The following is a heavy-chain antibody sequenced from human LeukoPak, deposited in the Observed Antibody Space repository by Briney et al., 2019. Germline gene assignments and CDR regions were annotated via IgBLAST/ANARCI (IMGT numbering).Heavy chain of an antibody. J-gene: IGHJ4*02. V-gene: IGHV3-21*01. D-gene: IGHD4-17*01. CDR1: GFTFSRYS. Sequence: GGSLRLSCAASGFTFSRYSVNWVRQAPGKGLEWVSCISDSSRHIYYADSVKGRFTISRDNAKSSASLQMNSLRVDDTAVYYCARAYTNGDYLDYWGQGALVTVSS. CDR2: ISDSSRHI. CDR3: ARAYTNGDYLDY.